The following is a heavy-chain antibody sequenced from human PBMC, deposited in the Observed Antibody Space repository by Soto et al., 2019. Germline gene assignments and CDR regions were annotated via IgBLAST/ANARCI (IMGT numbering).Heavy chain of an antibody. V-gene: IGHV1-69*01. CDR2: IIPILDTA. Sequence: QVQLVQSGAEVKKPGSSVKVSCKASGDTFGNYIINWARQAPGQGLEWVGGIIPILDTANYAQKFHGRVTLTADDSTTTAYMDLRRLRFDATAIYCCIRGDGWGSYTPYYFDLWGQGTLVTVSS. CDR3: IRGDGWGSYTPYYFDL. D-gene: IGHD3-16*01. J-gene: IGHJ4*02. CDR1: GDTFGNYI.